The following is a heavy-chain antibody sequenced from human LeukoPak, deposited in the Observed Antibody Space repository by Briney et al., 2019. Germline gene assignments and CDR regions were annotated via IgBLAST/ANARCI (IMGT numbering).Heavy chain of an antibody. CDR3: ASDYSDSSGYYYYYGMDV. V-gene: IGHV1-18*01. J-gene: IGHJ6*02. Sequence: ASVKVSCKASGYTFTSYGISWVRQAPGQGLEWMGWISAYNGNTNYAQKLQGRVTMTTDTSTSTAYMELRSLRSDDTAVYYCASDYSDSSGYYYYYGMDVWGQGTTVTVSS. CDR1: GYTFTSYG. D-gene: IGHD3-22*01. CDR2: ISAYNGNT.